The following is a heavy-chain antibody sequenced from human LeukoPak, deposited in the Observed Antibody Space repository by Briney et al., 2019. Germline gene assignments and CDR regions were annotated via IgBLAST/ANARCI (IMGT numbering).Heavy chain of an antibody. Sequence: SVKVSCKASGGTFSSYAISWVRQAPGQGLEWMGGIIPIFGTANYAQKFQGRVTITADESTSTAYMELSSLRSEDTAVYYCARGVVPAAIPGYCYYMDVWGKGTTVTVSS. CDR2: IIPIFGTA. V-gene: IGHV1-69*13. D-gene: IGHD2-2*02. CDR3: ARGVVPAAIPGYCYYMDV. CDR1: GGTFSSYA. J-gene: IGHJ6*03.